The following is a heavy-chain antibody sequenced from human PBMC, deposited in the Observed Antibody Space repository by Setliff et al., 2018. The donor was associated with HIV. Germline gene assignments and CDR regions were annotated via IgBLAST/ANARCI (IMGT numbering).Heavy chain of an antibody. J-gene: IGHJ5*02. CDR3: ARQTYYYDNSGHNWFDP. V-gene: IGHV4-4*09. Sequence: SETLSLTYTVSGGSISSYYWSWIRQPPGKGLEWIGYINTSGTTNYNPSLKSRVTISVDTSKNQFSLKLSSVTAADTAVYFCARQTYYYDNSGHNWFDPWGQGTLVTVSS. D-gene: IGHD3-22*01. CDR1: GGSISSYY. CDR2: INTSGTT.